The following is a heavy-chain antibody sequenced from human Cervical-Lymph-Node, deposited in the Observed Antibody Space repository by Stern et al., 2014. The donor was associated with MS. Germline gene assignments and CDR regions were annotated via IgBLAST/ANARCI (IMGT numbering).Heavy chain of an antibody. CDR3: AAGVAAAGSYYYYGMDV. CDR2: IGVGSGNT. Sequence: QLVESEPEVKKPGTSVKVSCKASGFTFTSSAVQWVRQARGQRLEGIGWIGVGSGNTNYAQKFQERVTITRDMSTSTAYMELSSLRSEDTAVYYCAAGVAAAGSYYYYGMDVWGQGTTVTVSS. J-gene: IGHJ6*02. CDR1: GFTFTSSA. V-gene: IGHV1-58*01. D-gene: IGHD6-13*01.